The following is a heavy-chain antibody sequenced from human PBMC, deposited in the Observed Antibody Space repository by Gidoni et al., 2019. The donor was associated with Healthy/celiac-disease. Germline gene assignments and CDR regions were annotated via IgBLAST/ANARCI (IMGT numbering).Heavy chain of an antibody. Sequence: QVQLQQRGAGLLTPSETLSLTCAVYGGSFSGYYWSWLRQPPGKGLEWIGEINHSASTNYNPSLKSRVTVSVDTSKNQFSLKLSSVTAADTAVYYCARAPRYDFWSGYFDYWGQGTLVTVSS. D-gene: IGHD3-3*01. V-gene: IGHV4-34*01. CDR3: ARAPRYDFWSGYFDY. CDR2: INHSAST. CDR1: GGSFSGYY. J-gene: IGHJ4*02.